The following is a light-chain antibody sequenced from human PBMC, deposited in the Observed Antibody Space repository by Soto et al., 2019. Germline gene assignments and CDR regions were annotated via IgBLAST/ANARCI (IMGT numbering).Light chain of an antibody. J-gene: IGKJ2*01. CDR3: QQYNNWPPYT. Sequence: EIVMTQSPATLYVSPGARATLSCSASQSVSSNLDWYQQKPGQAPRLLIYGASTRATRIPDRFSGSGSGTEFTLTISSLQSEDFAVYYGQQYNNWPPYTFGQWTKLEIK. CDR1: QSVSSN. V-gene: IGKV3-15*01. CDR2: GAS.